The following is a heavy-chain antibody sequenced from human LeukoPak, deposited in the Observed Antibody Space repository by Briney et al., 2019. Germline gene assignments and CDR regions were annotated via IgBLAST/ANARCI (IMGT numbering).Heavy chain of an antibody. J-gene: IGHJ5*02. Sequence: ASVKVSCKASGYTLTELSMHWVRQAPGKGLEWMGGFDPEDGETIYAQKFQGRVTMTEDTSTDTAYMELSSLRSEDTAVYYCATVAVVVVPAAIVGWFDPWGQGTLVTVSS. CDR3: ATVAVVVVPAAIVGWFDP. CDR1: GYTLTELS. D-gene: IGHD2-2*02. V-gene: IGHV1-24*01. CDR2: FDPEDGET.